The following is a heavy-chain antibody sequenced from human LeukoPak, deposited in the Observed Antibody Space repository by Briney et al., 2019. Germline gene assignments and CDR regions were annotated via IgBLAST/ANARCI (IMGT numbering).Heavy chain of an antibody. Sequence: PSETLSLTCTVSGGSISSSSYYWGWIRQPLGKGLEWIGSIYYSGSTYYNPSLKSRVTISVDTSKNQFSLKLSSVTAADTAVYYCARHSSSWYIYNWFDPWGQGTLVTVSS. CDR1: GGSISSSSYY. D-gene: IGHD6-13*01. CDR2: IYYSGST. V-gene: IGHV4-39*01. J-gene: IGHJ5*02. CDR3: ARHSSSWYIYNWFDP.